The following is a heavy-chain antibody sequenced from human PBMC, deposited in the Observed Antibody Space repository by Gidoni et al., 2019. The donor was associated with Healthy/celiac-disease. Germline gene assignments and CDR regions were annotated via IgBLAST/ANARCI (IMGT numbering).Heavy chain of an antibody. CDR1: GGSISSGDYY. CDR2: IYYNGST. V-gene: IGHV4-30-4*01. CDR3: AREMTYYYDSSGYDLGYYFDY. Sequence: QVQLQESGPGLVTPSQTLSLTCTVSGGSISSGDYYWSWIRQPPGKGLEWIGYIYYNGSTYYNPSLKSRVTISVDTSKNQFSLKLSSVTAADTAVYYCAREMTYYYDSSGYDLGYYFDYWGQGTLVTVSS. J-gene: IGHJ4*02. D-gene: IGHD3-22*01.